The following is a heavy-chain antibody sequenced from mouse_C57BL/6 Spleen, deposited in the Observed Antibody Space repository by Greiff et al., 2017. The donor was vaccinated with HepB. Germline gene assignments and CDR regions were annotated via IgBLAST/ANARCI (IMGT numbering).Heavy chain of an antibody. Sequence: VQLQQSGAELVKPGASVKLSCKASGYTFTSYWMQWVKQRPGQGLEWIGEIDPSDSYTNYNQKFKGKATLTVDTSSSTAYMQLSSLTSEDSAVYYCASYYYGREEGYFDVWGTGTTVTVSS. CDR1: GYTFTSYW. D-gene: IGHD1-1*01. CDR3: ASYYYGREEGYFDV. CDR2: IDPSDSYT. J-gene: IGHJ1*03. V-gene: IGHV1-50*01.